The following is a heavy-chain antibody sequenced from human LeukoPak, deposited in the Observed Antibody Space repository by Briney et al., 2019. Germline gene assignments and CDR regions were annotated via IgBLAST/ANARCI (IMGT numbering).Heavy chain of an antibody. CDR2: FYSSGST. D-gene: IGHD4-17*01. V-gene: IGHV4-4*07. CDR3: ARGVSAVTVDS. CDR1: DGFINGYY. Sequence: SETLSLTCTISDGFINGYYWTWIRQPAGKGLEWIGRFYSSGSTYYNPSLKSRVTMSLDTSKNQFSLNLSSVTAADTAVYYCARGVSAVTVDSWGQGTLVTVSS. J-gene: IGHJ4*02.